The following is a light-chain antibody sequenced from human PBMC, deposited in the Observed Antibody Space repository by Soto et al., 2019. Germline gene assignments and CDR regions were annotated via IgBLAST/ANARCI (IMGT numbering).Light chain of an antibody. V-gene: IGKV3-20*01. CDR2: GAS. CDR3: QQYGSSPALT. J-gene: IGKJ4*01. CDR1: QSVSSSY. Sequence: EIVLTQSPGTLSLSPGERATLSCRASQSVSSSYLAWYQQKPGQAPRLLIYGASSKATGIPDRFSGSGSGTYFTLTISRLEPEDFAVYYCQQYGSSPALTFGGGTKVDI.